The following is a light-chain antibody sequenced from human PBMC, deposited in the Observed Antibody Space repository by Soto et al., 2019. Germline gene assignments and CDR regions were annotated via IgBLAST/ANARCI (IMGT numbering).Light chain of an antibody. CDR2: AAS. J-gene: IGKJ4*01. V-gene: IGKV1-6*01. Sequence: AIQMTQSPSSPSASVGDRVTITCRASQDAGNDFGCYQQKPGNAPKLLIYAASSLQIAVPSGFSGSGSGTDFTLTINRLQPEDFATYYCLQEHYLLTFGGGTKVEIK. CDR1: QDAGND. CDR3: LQEHYLLT.